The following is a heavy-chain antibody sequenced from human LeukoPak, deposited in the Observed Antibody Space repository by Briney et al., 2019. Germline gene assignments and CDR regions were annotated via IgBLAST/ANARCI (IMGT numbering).Heavy chain of an antibody. CDR2: IIPILGIA. Sequence: SVKVSCKASGGTFSSYAISWVRQAPGQGLEWMGRIIPILGIANYAQKFQGRVTITADKSTSTAYMELSSLRSEDTAVYYCAREGGAVGGTGFDYWGQGTLGTVSS. CDR1: GGTFSSYA. V-gene: IGHV1-69*04. J-gene: IGHJ4*02. D-gene: IGHD6-19*01. CDR3: AREGGAVGGTGFDY.